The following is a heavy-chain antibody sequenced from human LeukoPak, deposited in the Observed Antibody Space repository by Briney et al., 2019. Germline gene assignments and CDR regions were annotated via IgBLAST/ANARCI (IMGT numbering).Heavy chain of an antibody. CDR1: GFTFSSYA. Sequence: GGSLRLSCAASGFTFSSYAMSWVRQAPGKGLEWVSAISGSGGSTYNADSVKGRFTISRGNSKNTLYLQMNSLRAEDTAVYYCAKDRRVNGDYLDAFDIWGQGTMVTVSS. D-gene: IGHD4-17*01. CDR2: ISGSGGST. CDR3: AKDRRVNGDYLDAFDI. J-gene: IGHJ3*02. V-gene: IGHV3-23*01.